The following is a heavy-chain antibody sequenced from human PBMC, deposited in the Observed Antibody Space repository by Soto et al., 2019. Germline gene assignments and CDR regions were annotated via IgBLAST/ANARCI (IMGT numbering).Heavy chain of an antibody. CDR3: TRDASRDSSARGWFDP. J-gene: IGHJ5*02. Sequence: PGGSLRLSCAASGFTFRSFTMNWVCQAPGKGLEWVSTISSNSAYIYYTDALRGRFTISRDNAKNSLRLQMNSLRAEDTAVYYCTRDASRDSSARGWFDPWGPGTLVTVSS. V-gene: IGHV3-21*01. D-gene: IGHD6-13*01. CDR2: ISSNSAYI. CDR1: GFTFRSFT.